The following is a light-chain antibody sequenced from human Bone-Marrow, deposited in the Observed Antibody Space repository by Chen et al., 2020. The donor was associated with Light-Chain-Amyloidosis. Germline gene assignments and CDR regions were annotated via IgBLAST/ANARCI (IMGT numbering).Light chain of an antibody. CDR3: QVWERRDDRPV. Sequence: SYVLTQPSSVSVAPGQTATIACGGNNIGSTSVHCYQQTPGQAPLLFVYDDSDRPSGIPERMAGANSGNTASLTISRVDAGNGAGKYCQVWERRDDRPVFGGGTKLTVL. CDR1: NIGSTS. V-gene: IGLV3-21*02. J-gene: IGLJ3*02. CDR2: DDS.